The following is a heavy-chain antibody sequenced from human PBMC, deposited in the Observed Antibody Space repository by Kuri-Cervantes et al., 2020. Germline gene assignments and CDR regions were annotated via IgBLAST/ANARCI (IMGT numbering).Heavy chain of an antibody. CDR3: ASVITRWHFDS. J-gene: IGHJ4*02. CDR1: GFTFDDYA. V-gene: IGHV3-21*01. D-gene: IGHD2-21*01. CDR2: ISSRSSYK. Sequence: GESLKISCAASGFTFDDYAMHWVRQAPRKGLEWVSSISSRSSYKYYADSVKGRFTVSRDNAKNSLILQMSSLRAEDTAVYYCASVITRWHFDSWGQGTLVTVSS.